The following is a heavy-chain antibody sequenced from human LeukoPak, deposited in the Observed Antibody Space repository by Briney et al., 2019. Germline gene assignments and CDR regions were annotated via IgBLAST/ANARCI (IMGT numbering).Heavy chain of an antibody. CDR2: ISSGGVTT. J-gene: IGHJ4*02. Sequence: PGGSLRLSCAASGFTFSSYPMTWVRQAPGKGLELVSVISSGGVTTYYAASVKGRFTISRDTSRNTLYLQMNSLRADDSAVYHCAKGGLRSTPLDYWGQGTLVTVSS. D-gene: IGHD5/OR15-5a*01. CDR3: AKGGLRSTPLDY. CDR1: GFTFSSYP. V-gene: IGHV3-23*01.